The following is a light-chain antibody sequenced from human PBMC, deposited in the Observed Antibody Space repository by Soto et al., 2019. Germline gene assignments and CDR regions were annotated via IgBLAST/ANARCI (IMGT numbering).Light chain of an antibody. V-gene: IGKV3-15*01. CDR3: QQYNNWWT. CDR2: GAS. CDR1: QSVSNN. J-gene: IGKJ1*01. Sequence: EIVMTHSPATLSVSPGERATLSCRASQSVSNNLAWYQKKPGQAPRLLIYGASTRATGIPARFSGSGSGTEFTITISSLQSEDFAVYYCQQYNNWWTFGQGTKVEIK.